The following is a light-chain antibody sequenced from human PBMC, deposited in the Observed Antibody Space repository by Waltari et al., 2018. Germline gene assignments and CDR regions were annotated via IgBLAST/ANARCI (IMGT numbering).Light chain of an antibody. Sequence: SCRASRGVGTYLACYQQTPGQAPRLLIYGASNRAAGIPDRFSGSGSGTDFSLTISRLEPEDFAVYYCQKYERLPATFGQGTKVEIK. CDR3: QKYERLPAT. CDR1: RGVGTY. V-gene: IGKV3-20*01. CDR2: GAS. J-gene: IGKJ1*01.